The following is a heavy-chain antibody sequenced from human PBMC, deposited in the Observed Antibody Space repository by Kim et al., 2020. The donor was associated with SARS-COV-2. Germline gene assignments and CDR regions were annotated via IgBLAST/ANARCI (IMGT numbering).Heavy chain of an antibody. Sequence: GRFTISRDNSKNTLYLQMNSLRAEDTAVYYCARDQGYCSSTSCYFGIDYWGQGTLVTVSS. CDR3: ARDQGYCSSTSCYFGIDY. J-gene: IGHJ4*02. D-gene: IGHD2-2*01. V-gene: IGHV3-30*07.